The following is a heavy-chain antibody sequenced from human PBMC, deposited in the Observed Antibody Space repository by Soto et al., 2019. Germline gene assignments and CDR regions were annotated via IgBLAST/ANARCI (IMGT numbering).Heavy chain of an antibody. D-gene: IGHD2-21*01. CDR1: GFMFSAYW. J-gene: IGHJ4*02. Sequence: EVQLVESGGRLVQPGGSLRVSCEASGFMFSAYWMSWVRQNPGKGLEWVATISGGASDKFYVDSVKGRFTISRDDAKNSVYLQMNRLRDEDTAVYYSVREDWQRVEFWGQGTLVTVSS. CDR3: VREDWQRVEF. CDR2: ISGGASDK. V-gene: IGHV3-7*01.